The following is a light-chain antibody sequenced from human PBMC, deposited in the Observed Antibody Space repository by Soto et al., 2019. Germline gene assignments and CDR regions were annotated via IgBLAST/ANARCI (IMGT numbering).Light chain of an antibody. CDR3: QPRSNWTRYT. V-gene: IGKV3-11*01. CDR1: QSVSSY. Sequence: EIVLTQSPATLSLSPGERATLSCRASQSVSSYLAWYQQKPGQAPRLLIYDASNRATGIPATFSGSGSGTDFTLTITSPEPEDFAHDYYQPRSNWTRYTFSPGTKVYIK. J-gene: IGKJ3*01. CDR2: DAS.